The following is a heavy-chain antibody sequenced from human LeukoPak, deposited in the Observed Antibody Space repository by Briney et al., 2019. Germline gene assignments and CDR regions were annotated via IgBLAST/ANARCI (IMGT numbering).Heavy chain of an antibody. Sequence: ASVTVSCKASGYTFTSYGISWVRQAPGQGLEWMGWISAYNGNTNYAQKLQGRVTMTTDTSTSTAYMELRSLTSDDAAVYYCARAGTVTTFGYWGQGTLVTVSS. CDR1: GYTFTSYG. D-gene: IGHD4-11*01. J-gene: IGHJ4*02. V-gene: IGHV1-18*01. CDR3: ARAGTVTTFGY. CDR2: ISAYNGNT.